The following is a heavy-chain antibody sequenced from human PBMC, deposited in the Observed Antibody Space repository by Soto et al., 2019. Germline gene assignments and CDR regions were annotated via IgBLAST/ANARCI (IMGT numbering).Heavy chain of an antibody. CDR2: ISGSGVDT. CDR3: AIGGAYCYGACNREH. J-gene: IGHJ1*01. V-gene: IGHV3-23*04. CDR1: GFTFSSYG. Sequence: EVQVVQSGGGSVQPGGSLRLSCAASGFTFSSYGMTWVRQAPGKGLEWVAGISGSGVDTKCEDSVKGRFIIARDNSLNKMYPPMNNLRIEATAVYFGAIGGAYCYGACNREHWGQGTLVTVSS. D-gene: IGHD2-21*01.